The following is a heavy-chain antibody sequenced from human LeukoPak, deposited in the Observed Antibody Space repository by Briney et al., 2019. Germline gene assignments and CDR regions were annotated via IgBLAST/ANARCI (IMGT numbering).Heavy chain of an antibody. CDR2: IYYSGST. D-gene: IGHD5-12*01. CDR1: GGSISSYY. J-gene: IGHJ4*02. Sequence: SETLSLTCTAPGGSISSYYWSWIRQPPGKGLEWIGYIYYSGSTNYNPSLKSRVTISVDTSKNQFSLKLSSVTAADTAVYYCARKVGYSGYDYWGQGTLVTVSS. CDR3: ARKVGYSGYDY. V-gene: IGHV4-59*01.